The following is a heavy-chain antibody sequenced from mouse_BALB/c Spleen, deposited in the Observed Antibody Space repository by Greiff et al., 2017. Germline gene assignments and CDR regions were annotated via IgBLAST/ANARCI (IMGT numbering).Heavy chain of an antibody. J-gene: IGHJ2*01. CDR3: ARVNYYGSSLFDY. D-gene: IGHD1-1*01. Sequence: EVKLQESGGGLVQPGGSRKLSCAASGFTFSSFGMHWVRQAPEKGLEWVAYISSGSSTIYYADTVKGRFTISRDNPKNTLFLQMTSLRSEDTAMYYCARVNYYGSSLFDYWGQGTTLTVSS. V-gene: IGHV5-17*02. CDR2: ISSGSSTI. CDR1: GFTFSSFG.